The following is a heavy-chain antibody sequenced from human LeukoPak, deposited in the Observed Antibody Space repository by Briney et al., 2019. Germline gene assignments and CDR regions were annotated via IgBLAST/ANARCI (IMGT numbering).Heavy chain of an antibody. V-gene: IGHV3-30*18. CDR1: GFTFSSYG. D-gene: IGHD1-26*01. CDR2: ISYDGSNK. J-gene: IGHJ6*02. CDR3: AKDWVWEPGYYYYGMDV. Sequence: GGSLRLSCAASGFTFSSYGMQWVRQAPGKGLEWVAVISYDGSNKYYADSVKGRFTISRDNSKNTLYLQMNSLRAEDTAVYYCAKDWVWEPGYYYYGMDVWGQGTTVTVSS.